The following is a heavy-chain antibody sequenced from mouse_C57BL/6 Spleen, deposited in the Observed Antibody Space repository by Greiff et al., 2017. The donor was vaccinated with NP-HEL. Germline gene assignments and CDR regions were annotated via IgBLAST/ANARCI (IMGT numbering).Heavy chain of an antibody. Sequence: VQLKESGPELVKPGASVKIPCKASGYTFTDYNMDWVKQSHGKSLEWIGDINPNNGGTIYNQKFKGKATLTVDKSSSTAYMELRSLTSEDTAVYYCARSYGNGVYAMDYWGQGTSVTVSS. CDR1: GYTFTDYN. CDR3: ARSYGNGVYAMDY. D-gene: IGHD2-1*01. J-gene: IGHJ4*01. V-gene: IGHV1-18*01. CDR2: INPNNGGT.